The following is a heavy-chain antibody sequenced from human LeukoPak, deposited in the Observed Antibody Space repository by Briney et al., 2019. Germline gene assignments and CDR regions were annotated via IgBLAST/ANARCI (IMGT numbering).Heavy chain of an antibody. CDR1: GFTFSSNW. CDR3: ARVGGCISTSCYRLDY. CDR2: INSDGSST. V-gene: IGHV3-74*01. D-gene: IGHD2-2*01. J-gene: IGHJ4*02. Sequence: GGSLRLSCAASGFTFSSNWMHWVRQAPGKGLVWGSRINSDGSSTSYADSVKGRFTISRDNAKNTLYLQMNSLRAEDTAVYHCARVGGCISTSCYRLDYWGQGTLVTVSS.